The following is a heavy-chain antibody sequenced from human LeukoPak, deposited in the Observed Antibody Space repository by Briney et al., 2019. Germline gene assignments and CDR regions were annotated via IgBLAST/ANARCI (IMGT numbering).Heavy chain of an antibody. CDR2: ISAYNGNT. CDR3: ARDQAQLPPVPVDY. D-gene: IGHD2-2*01. J-gene: IGHJ4*02. CDR1: GYTFTSYG. V-gene: IGHV1-18*01. Sequence: VASVTVSCTASGYTFTSYGISWVRQAPGQGLEWMGWISAYNGNTNYAQKLQGRVTMTTDTSTSTAYMELRSLRSDDTAVYYCARDQAQLPPVPVDYWGQGTLVTVSS.